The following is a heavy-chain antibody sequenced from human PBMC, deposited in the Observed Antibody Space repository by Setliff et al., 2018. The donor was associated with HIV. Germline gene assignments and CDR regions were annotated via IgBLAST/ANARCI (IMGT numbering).Heavy chain of an antibody. V-gene: IGHV3-23*01. CDR2: IGPVGTST. J-gene: IGHJ4*02. D-gene: IGHD3-9*01. CDR1: GFTFSSYA. Sequence: GGSLRLSCAASGFTFSSYAMSWVRQAPGKGLEWVSAIGPVGTSTYYADSVKGRFTISRDNSKNSLYLEMSSLTNEDTAFYYCARCGSYDILTGLCDYWGQGTLVTVSS. CDR3: ARCGSYDILTGLCDY.